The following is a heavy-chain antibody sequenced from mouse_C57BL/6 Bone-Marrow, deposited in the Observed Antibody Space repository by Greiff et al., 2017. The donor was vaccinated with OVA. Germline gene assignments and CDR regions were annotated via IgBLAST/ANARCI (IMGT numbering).Heavy chain of an antibody. V-gene: IGHV14-4*01. CDR1: GFNIKDDY. Sequence: VQLQQSGAELVRPGASVKLSCTASGFNIKDDYMHWVKQRPEQGLEWIGWIDPENGDTEYASKFQGKATITADTSSNTAYLQLSSLTSEDTAVYYCTTPYDAYLYYAMDYWGQGTSVTVSS. CDR3: TTPYDAYLYYAMDY. D-gene: IGHD2-3*01. CDR2: IDPENGDT. J-gene: IGHJ4*01.